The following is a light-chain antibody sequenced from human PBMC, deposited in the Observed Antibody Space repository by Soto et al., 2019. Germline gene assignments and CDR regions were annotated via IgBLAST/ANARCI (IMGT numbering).Light chain of an antibody. CDR3: SSYSSSSTLV. J-gene: IGLJ1*01. CDR1: SSDVGGYKY. CDR2: EVS. Sequence: QSALTQPASVSGSPGQSITIACPGTSSDVGGYKYVSWYQQHPGKAPKLMIYEVSNRPSGVSNRFSGSKSGNTASLTISGLQAEDEADYYCSSYSSSSTLVFGTGTKLTVL. V-gene: IGLV2-14*01.